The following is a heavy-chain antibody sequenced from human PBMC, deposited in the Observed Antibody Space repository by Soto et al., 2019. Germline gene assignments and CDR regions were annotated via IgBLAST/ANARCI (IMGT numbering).Heavy chain of an antibody. CDR1: GYTFINYH. D-gene: IGHD5-12*01. CDR2: INTYNGMT. J-gene: IGHJ4*02. Sequence: QVQLVQSGGEVKKPGASVTVSCKASGYTFINYHITWVRQAPGQGLEWMAWINTYNGMTDNAQRFQGRVTMTGDLAPSTAYMELRNLRSSDTVVCFCAKAPRGEMATGWGQGTLVTVSS. V-gene: IGHV1-18*01. CDR3: AKAPRGEMATG.